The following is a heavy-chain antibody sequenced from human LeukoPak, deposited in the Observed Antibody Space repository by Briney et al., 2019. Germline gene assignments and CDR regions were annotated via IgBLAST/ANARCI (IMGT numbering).Heavy chain of an antibody. J-gene: IGHJ3*02. CDR2: IWYDGSNI. D-gene: IGHD5-24*01. V-gene: IGHV3-33*01. CDR3: ARLEMATTEGAFDI. CDR1: GFTFSSYG. Sequence: GGSLRLSCAASGFTFSSYGMHWVRQAPGKGLEWVAVIWYDGSNIYYADSVKGRFTISRDNSKNTLYLQMNSLRAEDTAVYYCARLEMATTEGAFDIWGQGTMVTVSS.